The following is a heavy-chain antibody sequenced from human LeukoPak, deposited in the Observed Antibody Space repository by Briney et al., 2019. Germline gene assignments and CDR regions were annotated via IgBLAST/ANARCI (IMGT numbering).Heavy chain of an antibody. V-gene: IGHV4-61*02. CDR3: AREDGWGYFDY. Sequence: SGTLSLTCTVSGGSISSGSYYWSCIRQPAGKGLEWIGRIYTSGSTNYNPSLKSRVTMSVDTSKNQFSLKLSSVTAADTAVYYCAREDGWGYFDYWGQGTLVTVSS. CDR2: IYTSGST. J-gene: IGHJ4*02. D-gene: IGHD3-16*01. CDR1: GGSISSGSYY.